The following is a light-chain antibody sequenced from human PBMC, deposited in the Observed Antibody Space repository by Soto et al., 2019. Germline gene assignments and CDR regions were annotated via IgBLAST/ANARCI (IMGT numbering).Light chain of an antibody. CDR2: GAS. J-gene: IGKJ5*01. CDR1: QSVSSSY. Sequence: EIVLTQSPGTLSLSPGKRATLSCSASQSVSSSYLAWYQQKPGQAPRLLIYGASSRATGIPDRFIGSGSGTDFTLTITRLEPEDFAVYYCQQYGGSPITFGLGTRLEIK. V-gene: IGKV3-20*01. CDR3: QQYGGSPIT.